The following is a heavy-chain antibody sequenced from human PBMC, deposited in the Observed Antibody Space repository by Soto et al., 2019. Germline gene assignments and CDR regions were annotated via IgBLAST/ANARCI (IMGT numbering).Heavy chain of an antibody. CDR1: GFTFSSYS. CDR3: ARSYDVVGAFDI. Sequence: EVQLVESGGGLVQPGGSLRLSCAASGFTFSSYSMNWVRQAPGKGLEWVSYISSSSSTIYYADSVKGRFTISRDNAKNSLYLQMNSLRDGDTAVYYCARSYDVVGAFDIWGQGTMVTVSS. V-gene: IGHV3-48*02. D-gene: IGHD1-26*01. J-gene: IGHJ3*02. CDR2: ISSSSSTI.